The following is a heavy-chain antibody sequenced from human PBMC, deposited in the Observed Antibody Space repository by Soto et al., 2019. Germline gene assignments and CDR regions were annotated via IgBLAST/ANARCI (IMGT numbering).Heavy chain of an antibody. Sequence: SETLSLTCTVSGGSISSGDYYWSWFRQPPGKGLEWIGYIYYSGSTYYNPSLKSRVTISVDTSKNQFSLKLSSVTAADTAVYYCARWLGYGPHFDYWAQGTLVTVSS. CDR2: IYYSGST. CDR3: ARWLGYGPHFDY. CDR1: GGSISSGDYY. J-gene: IGHJ4*02. D-gene: IGHD5-12*01. V-gene: IGHV4-30-4*01.